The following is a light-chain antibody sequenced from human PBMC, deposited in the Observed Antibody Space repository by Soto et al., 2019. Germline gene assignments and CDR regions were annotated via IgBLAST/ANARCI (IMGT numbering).Light chain of an antibody. V-gene: IGLV2-8*01. J-gene: IGLJ1*01. CDR2: EVS. CDR3: RSYAGSNNYV. CDR1: SSDVGGYNF. Sequence: QSALTQPPSASGSPGQSVTISCTGTSSDVGGYNFVSWYQLHPGKAPKLMIYEVSKGPSGVPDRFSGSKSGNTASLTVSGLQAEDEADYYCRSYAGSNNYVFGTGTKLTVL.